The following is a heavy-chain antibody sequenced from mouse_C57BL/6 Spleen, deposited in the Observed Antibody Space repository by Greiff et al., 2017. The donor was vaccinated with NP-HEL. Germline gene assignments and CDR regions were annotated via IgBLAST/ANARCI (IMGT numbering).Heavy chain of an antibody. CDR2: IWRGGST. D-gene: IGHD2-10*02. Sequence: VKLQESGPGLVQPSQSLSIPCTVSGFSLTSYGVHWVRQSPGKGLEWLGVIWRGGSTDYNAAFMSRLSITKDNSKSQVFFKMNSLQADDTAIYYCAKVYGNYVDAMDYWGQGTSVTVSS. J-gene: IGHJ4*01. CDR3: AKVYGNYVDAMDY. V-gene: IGHV2-5*01. CDR1: GFSLTSYG.